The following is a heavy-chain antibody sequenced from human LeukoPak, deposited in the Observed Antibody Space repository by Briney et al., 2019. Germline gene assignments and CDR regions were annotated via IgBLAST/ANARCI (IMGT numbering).Heavy chain of an antibody. D-gene: IGHD1-7*01. CDR1: GFTFSVHA. CDR3: AKDATPWNSVWDYFDY. V-gene: IGHV3-23*01. Sequence: GGSLRLSCVASGFTFSVHAMYWVRQAPGKGLEWVSGIGGGDHEGYYAGSVKGRFTVSRDNSKNTLYLQMNSLRAEDTAVYFCAKDATPWNSVWDYFDYWGQGILVTVSS. J-gene: IGHJ4*02. CDR2: IGGGDHEG.